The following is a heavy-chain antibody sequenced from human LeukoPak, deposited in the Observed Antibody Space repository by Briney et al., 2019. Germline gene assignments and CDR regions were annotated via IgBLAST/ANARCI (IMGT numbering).Heavy chain of an antibody. J-gene: IGHJ4*02. D-gene: IGHD3-10*01. CDR2: IYYSGST. CDR1: GGSISSSSYY. V-gene: IGHV4-39*07. Sequence: SETLSLTCTVSGGSISSSSYYWGWIRQPPGKGLEWIGSIYYSGSTYYNPSLKSRVTISVDTSKNQFSLKLSSVTAADTAVYYCASCPRYYYGSGSLFCWGQGTLVTVSS. CDR3: ASCPRYYYGSGSLFC.